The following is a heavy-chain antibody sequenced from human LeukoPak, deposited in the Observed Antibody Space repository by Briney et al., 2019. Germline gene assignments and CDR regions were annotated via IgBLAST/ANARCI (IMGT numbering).Heavy chain of an antibody. CDR1: GYSFTSYW. J-gene: IGHJ4*02. V-gene: IGHV5-51*01. CDR2: IYPGDSDT. Sequence: GESLKTSCKGSGYSFTSYWIGWVRQMPGKGLEWMGIIYPGDSDTTYSPSFQGQVTISADKSINTAYLQWSSLKASDTAMYYCARPPYYGSGSSPPGYWGQGTLVTVSS. CDR3: ARPPYYGSGSSPPGY. D-gene: IGHD3-10*01.